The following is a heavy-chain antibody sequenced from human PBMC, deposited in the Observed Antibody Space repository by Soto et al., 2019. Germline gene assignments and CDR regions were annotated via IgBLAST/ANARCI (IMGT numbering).Heavy chain of an antibody. CDR2: INAGNGNT. J-gene: IGHJ4*02. CDR3: ARVLVFSVGASLYYFDY. Sequence: ASVKVSCKASGYTFTSYGISWVRQAPGQRLEWMGWINAGNGNTKYSQKFQGRVTITRDTSASTAYMELSSLRSEDTAVYYCARVLVFSVGASLYYFDYWGQGTLVNVSS. V-gene: IGHV1-3*01. D-gene: IGHD1-26*01. CDR1: GYTFTSYG.